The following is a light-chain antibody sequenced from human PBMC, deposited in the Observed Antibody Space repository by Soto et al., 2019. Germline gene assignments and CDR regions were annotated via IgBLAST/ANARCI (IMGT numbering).Light chain of an antibody. CDR1: QSISSY. V-gene: IGKV1-39*01. Sequence: DIQMTQSPSSLSASVGDRVSITCRASQSISSYLNWYQQKPGKAPKLLIYAASSLQSGVPSRFSGSGSGTEFTLTISSLQPEDSAAYYCQQSYSTPPTFGKGTKVEIK. CDR2: AAS. J-gene: IGKJ1*01. CDR3: QQSYSTPPT.